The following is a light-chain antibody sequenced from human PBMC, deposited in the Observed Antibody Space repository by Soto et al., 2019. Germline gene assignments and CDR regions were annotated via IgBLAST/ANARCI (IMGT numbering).Light chain of an antibody. V-gene: IGLV2-14*01. CDR3: SSYTRNSTLV. Sequence: QSALTQPASVSGSPGQSITISCTGTSSDVGGYNYVSWYQQHPGKAPKLMIYEVSNRPSGVSNRFSGSKSGNTASLTISGLQAEDEADYYCSSYTRNSTLVFGGGTQVTVL. J-gene: IGLJ2*01. CDR2: EVS. CDR1: SSDVGGYNY.